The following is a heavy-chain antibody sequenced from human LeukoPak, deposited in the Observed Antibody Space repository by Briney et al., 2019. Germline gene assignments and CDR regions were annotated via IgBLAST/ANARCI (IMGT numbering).Heavy chain of an antibody. J-gene: IGHJ4*02. CDR3: ARDRGRYYDSRGFYWGYYFDS. V-gene: IGHV3-23*01. CDR2: ISGSGDST. Sequence: GGSLRLSCAASGFTFSTYAVTCVRHAPGKGLEWVSTISGSGDSTYYADSVKGRFTISRDNSKDTLYLQMSSVRVDDTAVYYCARDRGRYYDSRGFYWGYYFDSWGQGILVTVST. CDR1: GFTFSTYA. D-gene: IGHD3-22*01.